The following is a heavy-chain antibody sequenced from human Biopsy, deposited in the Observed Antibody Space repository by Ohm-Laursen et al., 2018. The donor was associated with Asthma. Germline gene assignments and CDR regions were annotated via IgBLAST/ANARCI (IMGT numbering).Heavy chain of an antibody. CDR3: AKVRSDWVITESFDY. D-gene: IGHD3-22*01. CDR2: ISWNSATI. Sequence: SLRLSCTASGFKFDEYTMHWVRQAPGKGLEWVSGISWNSATIGYADSVEGRFTISRDNAKNSVFLHMDSLRPEDTAFYYCAKVRSDWVITESFDYWGQGVLVTGSS. V-gene: IGHV3-9*01. CDR1: GFKFDEYT. J-gene: IGHJ4*02.